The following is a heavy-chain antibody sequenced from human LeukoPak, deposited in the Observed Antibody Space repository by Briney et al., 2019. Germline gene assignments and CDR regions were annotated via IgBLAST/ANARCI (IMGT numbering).Heavy chain of an antibody. J-gene: IGHJ4*02. CDR3: ARGSPPSGYYYDSSGYYRIEYYFDY. CDR1: GGSFSGYY. D-gene: IGHD3-22*01. CDR2: INHSGST. Sequence: SETLSLTCAVYGGSFSGYYWSWIRQPPGKGLEWIGEINHSGSTNYNPSLKSRVTISVDTSKNQFSLKLSSVTAADTAVYYCARGSPPSGYYYDSSGYYRIEYYFDYWGQGTLVTVSS. V-gene: IGHV4-34*01.